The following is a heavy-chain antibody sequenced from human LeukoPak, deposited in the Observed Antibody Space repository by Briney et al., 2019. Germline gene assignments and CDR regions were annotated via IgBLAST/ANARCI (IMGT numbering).Heavy chain of an antibody. Sequence: ASVKVSFKASGYTFTGYYMHWVRQAPGQGLEWMGWINPNSGGTNYAQKFQGRVTMTRDTSISTAYMELSRLRSDDTAVYYCARGLPRYCSGGSCYSRWFDPWGPGTLVTVSS. CDR2: INPNSGGT. V-gene: IGHV1-2*02. CDR1: GYTFTGYY. J-gene: IGHJ5*02. D-gene: IGHD2-15*01. CDR3: ARGLPRYCSGGSCYSRWFDP.